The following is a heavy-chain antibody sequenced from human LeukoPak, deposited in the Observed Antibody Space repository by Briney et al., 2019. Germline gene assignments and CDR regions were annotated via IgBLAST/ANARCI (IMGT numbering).Heavy chain of an antibody. V-gene: IGHV4-34*01. J-gene: IGHJ1*01. CDR3: ARARSAAYCSGGSCLEYFQH. CDR1: GGSFSGYY. D-gene: IGHD2-15*01. CDR2: INHSGST. Sequence: SETLSLTCAVYGGSFSGYYWSWIRQPPGKGLEWIGEINHSGSTNYNPSLKSRVTISVDTSKNHFSLKLSSVTAADTAVYYCARARSAAYCSGGSCLEYFQHWGQGTLVTVSS.